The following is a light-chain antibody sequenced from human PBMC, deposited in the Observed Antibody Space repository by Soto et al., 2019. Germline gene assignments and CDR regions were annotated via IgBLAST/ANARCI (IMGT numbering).Light chain of an antibody. CDR2: DAS. Sequence: DIQMTQSPSTLSASVGDRVTITCRASQPITAWLAWYQQKPGKAPNLLIYDASDLQSGVPSRFSGSGSGTEFSLTITGLQPDDLATSYCQQYNLYPYTFGQGTKLEIK. V-gene: IGKV1-5*01. CDR3: QQYNLYPYT. CDR1: QPITAW. J-gene: IGKJ2*01.